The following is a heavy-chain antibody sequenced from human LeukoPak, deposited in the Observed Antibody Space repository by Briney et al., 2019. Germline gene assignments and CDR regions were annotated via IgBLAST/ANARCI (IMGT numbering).Heavy chain of an antibody. J-gene: IGHJ5*02. CDR3: ARVINTGWRQNDR. D-gene: IGHD6-19*01. V-gene: IGHV4-39*07. Sequence: SETLSLTCTVSGGSISSSSYYWGWIRQPPGKGLEWIGSIYYSGSTYYNPSLKSRVTISKDTSKTQFSLNLTSVTAADTAVYYCARVINTGWRQNDRWGQGTLVTVSS. CDR2: IYYSGST. CDR1: GGSISSSSYY.